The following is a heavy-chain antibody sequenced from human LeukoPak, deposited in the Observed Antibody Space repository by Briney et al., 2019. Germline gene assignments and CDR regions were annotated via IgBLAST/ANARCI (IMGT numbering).Heavy chain of an antibody. D-gene: IGHD5-18*01. Sequence: ASVKVSCKASRFSFIRSGMQWVRQARGQRLEWIGWIVVGSGNTNYAQKFQERVTITRDMSTSTAYMELSSLRSEDTAVYYCAAPRRGPHTLMDPRDAFDIWGQGTMVTVSS. CDR1: RFSFIRSG. V-gene: IGHV1-58*02. J-gene: IGHJ3*02. CDR3: AAPRRGPHTLMDPRDAFDI. CDR2: IVVGSGNT.